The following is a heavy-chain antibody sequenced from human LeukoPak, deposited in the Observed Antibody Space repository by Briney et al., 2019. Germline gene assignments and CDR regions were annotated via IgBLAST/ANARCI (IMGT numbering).Heavy chain of an antibody. J-gene: IGHJ4*02. CDR3: ARDSNYGNKKEFDY. D-gene: IGHD4-11*01. V-gene: IGHV4-34*01. CDR1: GGSFSGYY. CDR2: INHSGST. Sequence: PSETLSLTCAVYGGSFSGYYWSWIRQPPGKGLEWIGEINHSGSTNYNPSLKSRVTISVDTSKNQFSLKLSSVTAADTAVYYCARDSNYGNKKEFDYWGQGTLVTVSS.